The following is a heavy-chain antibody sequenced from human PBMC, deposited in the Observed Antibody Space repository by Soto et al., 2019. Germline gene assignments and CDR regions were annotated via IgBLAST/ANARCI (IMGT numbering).Heavy chain of an antibody. V-gene: IGHV4-34*01. CDR2: INHSGST. D-gene: IGHD3-22*01. CDR1: GGSFSGYY. J-gene: IGHJ4*02. CDR3: ARSGYYDSSGYYFDY. Sequence: SETLSLTCAVYGGSFSGYYWSWIRQPPGKGLEWIGEINHSGSTNYNPSLKSRVTISVDTSKNQFSLKLSSVTAADTAVYYCARSGYYDSSGYYFDYWGQGTLVTVSS.